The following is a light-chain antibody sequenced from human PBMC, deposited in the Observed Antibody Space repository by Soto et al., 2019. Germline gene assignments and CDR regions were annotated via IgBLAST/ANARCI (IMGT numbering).Light chain of an antibody. J-gene: IGKJ1*01. CDR2: GAS. CDR1: QDISKY. CDR3: QHLRT. Sequence: IQMTQCPSSLSASVGDRVTITCQANQDISKYLNWYQQKPGKAPKLLIYGASSLETGVPSRFSGGGSGTEFTLTISNLQPDDFATYHCQHLRTFGQGTKVDIK. V-gene: IGKV1-33*01.